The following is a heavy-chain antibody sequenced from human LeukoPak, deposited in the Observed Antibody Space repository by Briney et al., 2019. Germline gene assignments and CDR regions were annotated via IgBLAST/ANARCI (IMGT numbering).Heavy chain of an antibody. V-gene: IGHV3-30*02. CDR2: IRYDGSNE. Sequence: PGGSLRLSCEASGFTLSSFGMHWVRQAPGKGLEWVALIRYDGSNELYVDSVRGRFTLSRDNSKNTLYLQMNSLRPDDTAIYYCAKGRREFTSGWFLGGFDYWGQGALVTVSS. CDR3: AKGRREFTSGWFLGGFDY. J-gene: IGHJ4*02. CDR1: GFTLSSFG. D-gene: IGHD6-19*01.